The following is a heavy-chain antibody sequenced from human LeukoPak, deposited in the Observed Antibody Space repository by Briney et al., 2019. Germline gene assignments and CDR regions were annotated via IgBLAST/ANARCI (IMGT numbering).Heavy chain of an antibody. CDR1: GFTFSDYW. CDR2: INKDGSEV. CDR3: ATCAQYFGAPGTDY. J-gene: IGHJ4*02. D-gene: IGHD6-13*01. Sequence: GESLRLSCAVSGFTFSDYWMRWVRQAPGKGLEWVASINKDGSEVQYVDSVKGRFTISRDNAKNSVNLQMTRLGADDTAVYYCATCAQYFGAPGTDYWGRGTLVTVST. V-gene: IGHV3-7*01.